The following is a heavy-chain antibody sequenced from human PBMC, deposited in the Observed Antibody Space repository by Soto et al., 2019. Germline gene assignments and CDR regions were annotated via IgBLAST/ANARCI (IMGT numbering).Heavy chain of an antibody. CDR1: GYTFTSYA. J-gene: IGHJ6*02. CDR3: ARVDRYYYDSSGYYQTNHYYYYYGMDV. V-gene: IGHV1-3*01. D-gene: IGHD3-22*01. CDR2: INAGNGNT. Sequence: ASVKVSCKASGYTFTSYAMHWVCQAPGQRLEWMGWINAGNGNTKYSQKFQGRVTITRDTSASTAYMELSSLRSEDTAVYYCARVDRYYYDSSGYYQTNHYYYYYGMDVWGQGTTVTVSS.